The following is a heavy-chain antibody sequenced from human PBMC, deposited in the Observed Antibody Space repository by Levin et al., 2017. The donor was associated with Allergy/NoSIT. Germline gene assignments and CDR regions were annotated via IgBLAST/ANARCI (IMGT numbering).Heavy chain of an antibody. V-gene: IGHV3-11*05. Sequence: GESLKISCAASKFTFSDYYMSWIRQAPGKGLEWVSYISGSSSYTNYADSVKGRFTISRDNAKNSLYLQMNSLRAEDTAVYYCARGEWELPYWGQGTLVTVSS. CDR2: ISGSSSYT. D-gene: IGHD1-26*01. CDR3: ARGEWELPY. J-gene: IGHJ4*02. CDR1: KFTFSDYY.